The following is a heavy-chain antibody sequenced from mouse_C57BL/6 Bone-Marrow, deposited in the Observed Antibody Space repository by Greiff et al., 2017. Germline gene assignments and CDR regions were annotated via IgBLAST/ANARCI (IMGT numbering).Heavy chain of an antibody. CDR3: ASQTGTDFDY. CDR1: GYTFTSYW. CDR2: IDPSDSYT. D-gene: IGHD4-1*01. J-gene: IGHJ2*01. Sequence: QVQLQQPGAELVKPGASVKLSCKASGYTFTSYWMQWVKQRPGQGLEWIGEIDPSDSYTNYNQKFKGKATLTVDTSSSTAYMQLSSLTSEDSAVYYCASQTGTDFDYGGQGTTLTVSA. V-gene: IGHV1-50*01.